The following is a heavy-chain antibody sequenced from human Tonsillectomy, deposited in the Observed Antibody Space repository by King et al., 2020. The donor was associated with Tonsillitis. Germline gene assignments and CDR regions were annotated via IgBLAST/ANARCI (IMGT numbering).Heavy chain of an antibody. J-gene: IGHJ4*02. V-gene: IGHV3-21*01. Sequence: VQLVESGGGLVKPGGSLRLSCAASGFTFSYYSMNWVRQAPGKGREWVSSIISSSTDIYYADSVKGRFTISRDNAKNSLYLQMNSLRAEDTSVYYCARGDYYDTSGFADYWGQGTLVTVSS. CDR1: GFTFSYYS. CDR2: IISSSTDI. D-gene: IGHD3-22*01. CDR3: ARGDYYDTSGFADY.